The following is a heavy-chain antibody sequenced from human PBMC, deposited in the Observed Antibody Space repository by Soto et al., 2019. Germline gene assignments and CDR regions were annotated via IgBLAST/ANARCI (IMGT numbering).Heavy chain of an antibody. D-gene: IGHD2-2*01. J-gene: IGHJ6*03. CDR3: ARTYVTDVVVVPASKDYMGV. V-gene: IGHV4-39*01. CDR2: ISYSGST. CDR1: GGSISSSSSS. Sequence: KPSETLSLTCTVSGGSISSSSSSWGWIRQPPGKGLEWLGIISYSGSTYYSPSLKSRVTISVDASKNLFSLKLSSVTAADTAVYYCARTYVTDVVVVPASKDYMGVWGKGTTVTVSS.